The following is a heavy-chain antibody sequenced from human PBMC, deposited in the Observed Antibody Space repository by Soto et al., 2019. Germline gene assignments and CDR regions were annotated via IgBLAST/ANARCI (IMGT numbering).Heavy chain of an antibody. D-gene: IGHD2-15*01. J-gene: IGHJ4*02. CDR2: ISAYNGNT. Sequence: QVQLVQSGAEVKKPGASVKVSCKASGYTFTSYGISWVRQAPGQGLERMGWISAYNGNTNYAQKLQGRVTMTTDTSRSTGYRELRSLISDDTAVYYCAVPWGYCSGGSCPLDYWGQGTLVTVSS. CDR1: GYTFTSYG. V-gene: IGHV1-18*01. CDR3: AVPWGYCSGGSCPLDY.